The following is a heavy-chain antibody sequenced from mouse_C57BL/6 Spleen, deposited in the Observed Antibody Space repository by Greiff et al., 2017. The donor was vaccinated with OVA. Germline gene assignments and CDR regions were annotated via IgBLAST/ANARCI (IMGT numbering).Heavy chain of an antibody. V-gene: IGHV1-64*01. D-gene: IGHD4-1*01. CDR1: GYTFTSYW. CDR2: IHPNSGST. CDR3: ALTGLYAMDY. Sequence: QVQLQQPGAELVKPGASVKLSCKASGYTFTSYWMHWVKQRPGQDLEWIGMIHPNSGSTNYNEKFKSKATLTVDKSSSTAYMQLSSLTSEDSAVYYCALTGLYAMDYWGQGTSVTVSS. J-gene: IGHJ4*01.